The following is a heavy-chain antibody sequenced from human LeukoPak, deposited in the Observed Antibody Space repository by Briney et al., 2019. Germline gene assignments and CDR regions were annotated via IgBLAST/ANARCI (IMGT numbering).Heavy chain of an antibody. Sequence: PGGSLRLSCEASGFTFGHFYVAWIRQAPGRGLEPLSFISPTGDIKKYVDSVKGRFTISRDNAKNSMYLEMNSLSAEDTAFYYCAREHWAAPDHWGQGTLVTVSP. V-gene: IGHV3-11*01. J-gene: IGHJ4*02. D-gene: IGHD3-16*01. CDR1: GFTFGHFY. CDR3: AREHWAAPDH. CDR2: ISPTGDIK.